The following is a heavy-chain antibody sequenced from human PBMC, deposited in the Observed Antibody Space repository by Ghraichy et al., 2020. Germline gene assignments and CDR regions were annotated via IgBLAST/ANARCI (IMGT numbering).Heavy chain of an antibody. D-gene: IGHD6-19*01. CDR1: GYTFTSYA. CDR2: INAGNGNT. V-gene: IGHV1-3*01. CDR3: ARGFSSGWYYAIDY. Sequence: ASVKVSCKASGYTFTSYAMHWVRQAPGQRLEWMGWINAGNGNTKYSQKFQGRVTITRDTSASTAYMELSSLRSEDTAVYYCARGFSSGWYYAIDYWGQGTLVTVSS. J-gene: IGHJ4*02.